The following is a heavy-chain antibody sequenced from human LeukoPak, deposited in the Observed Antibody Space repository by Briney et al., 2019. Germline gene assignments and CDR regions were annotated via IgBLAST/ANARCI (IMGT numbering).Heavy chain of an antibody. Sequence: VGSLRLSSAASGFTVSNNYMSWVRQAPGKGLEWVSVIYSGGSTYYADPVKGRFTISRDNSKNTLYLQMNSLRAEDTAVYYCARDGQQLALEYWGQGTLVTVSS. J-gene: IGHJ4*02. CDR3: ARDGQQLALEY. CDR1: GFTVSNNY. V-gene: IGHV3-66*01. CDR2: IYSGGST. D-gene: IGHD6-13*01.